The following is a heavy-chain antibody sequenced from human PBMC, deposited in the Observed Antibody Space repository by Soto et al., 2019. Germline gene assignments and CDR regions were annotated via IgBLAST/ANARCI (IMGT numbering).Heavy chain of an antibody. D-gene: IGHD1-7*01. CDR1: GGTFSSYA. CDR3: ASHQNSPTRPFDP. V-gene: IGHV1-69*13. J-gene: IGHJ5*02. Sequence: GASVKVSCKASGGTFSSYAISWLRQAPGQGLEWMGGIIPIFGTANYAQKFQGRVTITADESTSTAYMELSSLRSEDTAVYYCASHQNSPTRPFDPWGQGTLVTVS. CDR2: IIPIFGTA.